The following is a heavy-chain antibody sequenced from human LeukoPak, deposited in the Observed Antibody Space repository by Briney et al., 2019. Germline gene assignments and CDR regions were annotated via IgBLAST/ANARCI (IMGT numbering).Heavy chain of an antibody. CDR1: GGSINNYY. V-gene: IGHV4-4*07. CDR2: IYTRGST. D-gene: IGHD2-15*01. J-gene: IGHJ3*02. CDR3: ARGRICSADICSGGDAFDI. Sequence: PSETLSLTCTVSGGSINNYYWSWIRQPAGKGLEWIGRIYTRGSTNYNPSLKSRVTMSVDTSKNQFSLKLSSVTAADTAVYYCARGRICSADICSGGDAFDIWGQGTMVSVSS.